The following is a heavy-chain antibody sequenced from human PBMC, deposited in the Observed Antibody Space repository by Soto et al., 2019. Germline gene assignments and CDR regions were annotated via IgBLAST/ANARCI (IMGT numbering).Heavy chain of an antibody. J-gene: IGHJ4*02. CDR1: GFTFSIYS. V-gene: IGHV3-48*02. D-gene: IGHD3-10*01. Sequence: LRLSCAASGFTFSIYSMNWVRQAPGKGLEWFSYITSDTLTIKYTDSVKGRFTISRDNAKNSLYLQMNSLRDEDTAVYFCARSGEGHFDSWGKGTVVTVSS. CDR3: ARSGEGHFDS. CDR2: ITSDTLTI.